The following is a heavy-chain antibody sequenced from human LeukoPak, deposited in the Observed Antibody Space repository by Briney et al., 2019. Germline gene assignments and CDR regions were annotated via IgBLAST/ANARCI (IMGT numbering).Heavy chain of an antibody. CDR2: ISYDGSNK. CDR3: ANSLGYCSGGSCLGFDY. J-gene: IGHJ4*02. Sequence: GGSLRLSCAASGFTFSSYGMHWVRQAPGKGLEWVAVISYDGSNKYYADSVKGRFTIARDNSKNTLYPQMNSLRAEDTAVYYCANSLGYCSGGSCLGFDYWGQGTLVTVSS. D-gene: IGHD2-15*01. V-gene: IGHV3-30*18. CDR1: GFTFSSYG.